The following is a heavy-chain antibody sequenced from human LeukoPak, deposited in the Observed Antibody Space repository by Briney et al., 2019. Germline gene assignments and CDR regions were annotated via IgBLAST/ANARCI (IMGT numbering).Heavy chain of an antibody. V-gene: IGHV3-23*01. CDR3: VRAIAAARDY. CDR1: GLTLRSYA. CDR2: ISNSGIKT. Sequence: PGGSLRLSCAASGLTLRSYAMSWVRQAPGKGLEWVSGISNSGIKTYYADSVKGRFTVSRDNSKSTLSLQMNSLRAEDTAVYYCVRAIAAARDYWGQGTLVTVSS. J-gene: IGHJ4*02. D-gene: IGHD6-13*01.